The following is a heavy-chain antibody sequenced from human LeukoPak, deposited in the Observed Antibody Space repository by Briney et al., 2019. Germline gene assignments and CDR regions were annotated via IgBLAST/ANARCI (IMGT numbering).Heavy chain of an antibody. CDR2: FDPEDGET. J-gene: IGHJ4*02. CDR1: GYTLTELS. V-gene: IGHV1-24*01. D-gene: IGHD6-19*01. Sequence: GASVKVSCKVSGYTLTELSMHWVRQAPGKGLEWMGGFDPEDGETIYAQKFQGRVTMTEDTSTDTAYMELSRLRSDDTAVYYCARVALKDSSGWPDYWGQGTLVTVSS. CDR3: ARVALKDSSGWPDY.